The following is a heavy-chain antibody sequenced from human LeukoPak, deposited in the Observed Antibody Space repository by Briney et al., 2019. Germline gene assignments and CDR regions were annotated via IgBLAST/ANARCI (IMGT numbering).Heavy chain of an antibody. Sequence: GASVKVSCKASGGTFSSHAISWVRQAPGQGLEWMGGIIPIFGTANYAQKFQGRVTITADKSTSTAYMELSSLRSEDTAVYYCARDDGGYCSSTSCPAAGWFDPWGQGTLVTVSS. CDR1: GGTFSSHA. CDR2: IIPIFGTA. J-gene: IGHJ5*02. V-gene: IGHV1-69*06. D-gene: IGHD2-2*01. CDR3: ARDDGGYCSSTSCPAAGWFDP.